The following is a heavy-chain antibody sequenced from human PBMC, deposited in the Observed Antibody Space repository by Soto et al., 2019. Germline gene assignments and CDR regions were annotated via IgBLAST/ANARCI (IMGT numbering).Heavy chain of an antibody. CDR3: ARDEGIAARWLGGYYGMDV. CDR2: ISAYNGNT. V-gene: IGHV1-18*04. CDR1: GYTFTSYG. D-gene: IGHD6-6*01. Sequence: QVQLVQSGAEVKKPGASVKVSCKASGYTFTSYGISWVRQAPGQGLEWMGWISAYNGNTNYAQKLQGRGTMTTDTSTSTAYMELRSLRSDDTAVYYCARDEGIAARWLGGYYGMDVWGQGTTVTVSS. J-gene: IGHJ6*02.